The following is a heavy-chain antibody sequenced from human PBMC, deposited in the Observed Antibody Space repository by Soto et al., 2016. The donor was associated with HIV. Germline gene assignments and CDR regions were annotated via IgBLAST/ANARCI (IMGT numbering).Heavy chain of an antibody. CDR1: SGSFSGYY. CDR3: ARYDLWNGWV. V-gene: IGHV4-34*02. J-gene: IGHJ6*04. Sequence: VQLQQWGAGQLKPPETLSLTCAVYSGSFSGYYWIWIRQPPGKGLEWIGEITHSGMTTYNPSIKSRATMSVDKSKNQFSLRLSSVNAADTAVYYCARYDLWNGWVWGKGTTVTVSS. CDR2: ITHSGMT. D-gene: IGHD3-3*01.